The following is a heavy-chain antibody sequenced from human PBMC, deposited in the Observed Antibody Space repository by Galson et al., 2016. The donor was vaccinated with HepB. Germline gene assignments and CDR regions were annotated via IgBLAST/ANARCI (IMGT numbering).Heavy chain of an antibody. Sequence: SLRLSCAASGFTFSSYSMNWVRQAPGQGLEWVSYISSSSTIYYEDSVKGRFTISRDNAKNSLYLQMNSLRDEDTAVYYCSRAGHSSGWYDFDHWGQGTLVTVSS. J-gene: IGHJ4*02. CDR3: SRAGHSSGWYDFDH. CDR2: ISSSSTI. CDR1: GFTFSSYS. V-gene: IGHV3-48*02. D-gene: IGHD6-19*01.